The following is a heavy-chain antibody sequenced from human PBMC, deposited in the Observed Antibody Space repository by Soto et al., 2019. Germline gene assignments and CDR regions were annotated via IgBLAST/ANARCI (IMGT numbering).Heavy chain of an antibody. V-gene: IGHV3-23*01. Sequence: EVQLLESGGGLVQPGGSLRLSCAASGFTFSSYAMSWVRQAPGKGLEWVSTINSSGGSTYYADSVKGRFTISRDNSKNTLYLQMNSLRVEDTAIYYCAKGREMATTPFDYWCQGTMVTVSS. J-gene: IGHJ4*02. CDR3: AKGREMATTPFDY. D-gene: IGHD1-1*01. CDR1: GFTFSSYA. CDR2: INSSGGST.